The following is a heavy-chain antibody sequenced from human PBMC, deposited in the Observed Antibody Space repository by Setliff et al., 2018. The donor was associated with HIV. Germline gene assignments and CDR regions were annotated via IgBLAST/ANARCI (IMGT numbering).Heavy chain of an antibody. Sequence: SETLSLTCAVSGGSISSGGYSWTWIRQPPGKGLEWIGYIFHSGRTYYNPSLKSRVAMSIDTSKNQFSLRLNSVTAADTAMYYCVHSLLGAPMVDYWGQGTLVTVSS. V-gene: IGHV4-30-2*01. CDR2: IFHSGRT. D-gene: IGHD3-16*01. CDR3: VHSLLGAPMVDY. CDR1: GGSISSGGYS. J-gene: IGHJ4*02.